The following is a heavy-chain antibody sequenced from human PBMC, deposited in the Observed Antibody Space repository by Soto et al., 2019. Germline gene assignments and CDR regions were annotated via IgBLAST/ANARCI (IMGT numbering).Heavy chain of an antibody. Sequence: QVQLVQSGAGVKKPGSSVKVSCKASGGTFYNYAISWVRQAPGQGLEWMGGIIPIFGTANYAQKFQGRVTITADESTSTAYMEMSSLRSDDTAVYYCARSAQDIILVPTAIGSLDYWGQGTLVTVSS. J-gene: IGHJ4*02. CDR1: GGTFYNYA. V-gene: IGHV1-69*12. CDR3: ARSAQDIILVPTAIGSLDY. CDR2: IIPIFGTA. D-gene: IGHD2-2*01.